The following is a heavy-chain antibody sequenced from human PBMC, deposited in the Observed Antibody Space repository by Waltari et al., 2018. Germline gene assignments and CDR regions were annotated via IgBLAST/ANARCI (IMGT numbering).Heavy chain of an antibody. D-gene: IGHD3-16*01. J-gene: IGHJ4*01. Sequence: EVHLVESGGGLVQPGGSLKISCAASGFNFNRATIHWVRQAPGKGLEWIGRIRSKINNDATAYGASVKDRFSISRDDSRNTAFLEMNSLKTDDSAVYYCAKQKTGGANDFWGQGTLVTVST. CDR1: GFNFNRAT. CDR2: IRSKINNDAT. CDR3: AKQKTGGANDF. V-gene: IGHV3-73*02.